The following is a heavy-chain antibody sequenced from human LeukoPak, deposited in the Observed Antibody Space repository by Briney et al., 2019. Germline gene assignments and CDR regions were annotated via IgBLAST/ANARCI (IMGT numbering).Heavy chain of an antibody. D-gene: IGHD1-1*01. CDR2: IYPGDSDT. CDR1: GYSFTNYW. CDR3: ARRPTSGWNWNDNYFDY. Sequence: GESLKISCKSSGYSFTNYWIGWVRQMPGKGLEWMGIIYPGDSDTRYSPSFQGQVTISADKSISTAYLQWSSLKASDTAMYYCARRPTSGWNWNDNYFDYWGQGTLVTVSS. J-gene: IGHJ4*02. V-gene: IGHV5-51*01.